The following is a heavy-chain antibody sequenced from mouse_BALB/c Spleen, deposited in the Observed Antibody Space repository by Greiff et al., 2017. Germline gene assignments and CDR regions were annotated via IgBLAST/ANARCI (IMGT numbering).Heavy chain of an antibody. V-gene: IGHV2-9*02. D-gene: IGHD1-1*01. CDR3: ARATGRYLDY. CDR2: IWAGGST. CDR1: GFSLTSYG. J-gene: IGHJ2*01. Sequence: VQLQQSGSGLVAPSQSLSITCTVSGFSLTSYGVHWVRQPPGKGLEWLGVIWAGGSTNYNSALMSRLSISTDNSKSQVFLKMNSLQTDDTAMYCCARATGRYLDYWGEGSTLAV.